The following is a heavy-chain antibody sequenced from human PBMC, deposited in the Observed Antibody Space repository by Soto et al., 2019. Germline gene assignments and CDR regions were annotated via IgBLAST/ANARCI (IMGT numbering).Heavy chain of an antibody. CDR3: ARDGSGWHKFDY. CDR1: GFTFSDYY. J-gene: IGHJ4*02. CDR2: ISSIGCTI. Sequence: GGSLRLSCAASGFTFSDYYMSWIRQAPGKGLEWVSYISSIGCTIYYADSVKGRITISRDNAKNSLYLQMNSLRAEDTAVYYCARDGSGWHKFDYWGQGTLVTVSS. D-gene: IGHD6-19*01. V-gene: IGHV3-11*01.